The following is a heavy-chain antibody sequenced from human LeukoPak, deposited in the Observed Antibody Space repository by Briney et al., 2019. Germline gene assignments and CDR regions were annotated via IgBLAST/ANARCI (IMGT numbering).Heavy chain of an antibody. Sequence: PGGSLRLSCAAAGFTFSSYAMHWVRQAPGKGLEWVAVISYDGSNKYYADSVKGRFPISRDNPKNTLYLQMNSPRAEDTAVYSCAKASKGYQAAFDYWGQGTLVTVSS. D-gene: IGHD2-2*01. CDR1: GFTFSSYA. CDR2: ISYDGSNK. J-gene: IGHJ4*02. V-gene: IGHV3-30-3*01. CDR3: AKASKGYQAAFDY.